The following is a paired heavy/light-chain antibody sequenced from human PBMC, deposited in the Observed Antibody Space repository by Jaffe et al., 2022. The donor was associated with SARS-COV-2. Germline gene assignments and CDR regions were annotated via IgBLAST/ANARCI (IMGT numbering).Light chain of an antibody. CDR1: SSDVGGYNY. Sequence: QSALTQPASVSGSPGQSITISCTGTSSDVGGYNYVSWYQQHPGKAPKLMIYDVSNRPSGVSNRFSGSKSGNTASLTISGLQAEDEADYYCSSYTSSSTQVFGGGTKLTVL. CDR2: DVS. CDR3: SSYTSSSTQV. V-gene: IGLV2-14*01. J-gene: IGLJ3*02.
Heavy chain of an antibody. J-gene: IGHJ4*02. V-gene: IGHV1-46*01. D-gene: IGHD3-3*01. CDR3: ARETLHYDFWSGYIRNLAHPRYYFDY. Sequence: QVQLVQSGAEVKKPGASVKVSCKASGYTFTSYYMHWVRQAPGQGLEWMGIINPSGGSTSYAQKFQGRVTMTRDTSTSTVYMELSSLRSEDTAVYYCARETLHYDFWSGYIRNLAHPRYYFDYWGQGTLVTVSS. CDR1: GYTFTSYY. CDR2: INPSGGST.